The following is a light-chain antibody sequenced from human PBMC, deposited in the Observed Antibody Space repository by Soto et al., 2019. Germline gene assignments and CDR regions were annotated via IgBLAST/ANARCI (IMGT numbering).Light chain of an antibody. CDR2: ETK. CDR3: QSYDSSLKASV. CDR1: RSNIGSRYD. V-gene: IGLV1-40*01. J-gene: IGLJ2*01. Sequence: QSALTQPPSVSGAPGQRVTMSCTGNRSNIGSRYDVHWYQQHPGKAPKLLIYETKNRPSGVPDRFSGSKSGTSASLAITGLQPEDEAHYYCQSYDSSLKASVFGGGTKLTVL.